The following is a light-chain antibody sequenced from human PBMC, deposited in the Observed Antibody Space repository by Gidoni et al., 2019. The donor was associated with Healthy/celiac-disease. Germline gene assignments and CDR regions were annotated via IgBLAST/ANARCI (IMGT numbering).Light chain of an antibody. V-gene: IGKV1-39*01. Sequence: DIQMTQSPSSLSASVVDRVTITCRASQSISSYLNLYQQKPGKAPKLLIYAASSLQSGVPSRFSGSGSGTDFTLTISSLQPEDFATYYCQQSYSTLLFTFGPGTRVDIK. CDR3: QQSYSTLLFT. CDR1: QSISSY. CDR2: AAS. J-gene: IGKJ3*01.